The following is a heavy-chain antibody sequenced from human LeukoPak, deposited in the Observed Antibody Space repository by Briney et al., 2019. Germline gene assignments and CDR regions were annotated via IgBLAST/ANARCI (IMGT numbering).Heavy chain of an antibody. CDR2: INHSGST. D-gene: IGHD3-10*01. J-gene: IGHJ4*02. V-gene: IGHV4-34*01. CDR1: GGSFSGYY. CDR3: ARRGYYGSGSYYPRPLYFDY. Sequence: SETLSLTCAVYGGSFSGYYWSWIRQPPGKGLEWIGAINHSGSTNYNPSLKSRVTISVDTSKNQFSLKLSSVTAADTAVYYCARRGYYGSGSYYPRPLYFDYWGQGTLVTVSS.